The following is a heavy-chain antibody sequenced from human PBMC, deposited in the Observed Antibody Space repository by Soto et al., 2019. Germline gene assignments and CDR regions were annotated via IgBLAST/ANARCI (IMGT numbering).Heavy chain of an antibody. V-gene: IGHV3-23*01. CDR1: GFTFSDSW. CDR3: AKDLAYAIKRHTFDY. D-gene: IGHD2-8*01. J-gene: IGHJ4*02. Sequence: GGSLRLSCAASGFTFSDSWMSWVRQAPGKGLEWVSAIGGSGGSTQYADSVKGRFTISRDNPKNTLYLQMNSLRAEDTAVYYCAKDLAYAIKRHTFDYWSQGTLVTVSS. CDR2: IGGSGGST.